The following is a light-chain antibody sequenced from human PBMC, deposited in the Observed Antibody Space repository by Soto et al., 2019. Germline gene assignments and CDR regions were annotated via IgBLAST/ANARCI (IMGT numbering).Light chain of an antibody. CDR2: AAS. J-gene: IGKJ1*01. CDR1: CTVMAY. Sequence: DIQLTQSPSSLSASVGDEVTITCRASCTVMAYLNWCHLKPGQHPRPLIYAASSLRSGVPSRFSRSGSGTDFNLTINSLQPEDFTTYSCQQSYNSPQTFGQGTKM. V-gene: IGKV1-39*01. CDR3: QQSYNSPQT.